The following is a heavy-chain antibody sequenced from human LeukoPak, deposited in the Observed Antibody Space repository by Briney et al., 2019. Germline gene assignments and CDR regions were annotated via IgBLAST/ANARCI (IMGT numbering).Heavy chain of an antibody. J-gene: IGHJ5*02. Sequence: GGSLRLSCAASGFTFSSYWMHWVRQPPGKGLVWVSRINTDGSTTNYADSVKGRFTISRDNAMNTLYLQMNSLRAEDTAVYYCARGLHDSSGPSETWGQGTLVTVSS. V-gene: IGHV3-74*01. CDR1: GFTFSSYW. D-gene: IGHD3-22*01. CDR3: ARGLHDSSGPSET. CDR2: INTDGSTT.